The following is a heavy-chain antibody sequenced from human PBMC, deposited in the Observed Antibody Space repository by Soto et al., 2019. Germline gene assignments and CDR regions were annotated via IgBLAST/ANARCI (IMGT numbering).Heavy chain of an antibody. CDR3: ARTESFFLSFDL. J-gene: IGHJ4*02. Sequence: SETLCLTCTVAGDSMSNYYWNWIRQPLGKGLEWIGNIYSSDIFNYNPSLKSRATISVDTSKNQFSLNLTSVTTADTAKYYCARTESFFLSFDLWRPGALVTVSS. D-gene: IGHD3-3*02. CDR1: GDSMSNYY. CDR2: IYSSDIF. V-gene: IGHV4-59*01.